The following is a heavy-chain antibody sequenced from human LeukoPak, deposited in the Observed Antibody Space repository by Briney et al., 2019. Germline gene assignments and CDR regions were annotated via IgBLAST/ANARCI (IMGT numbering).Heavy chain of an antibody. CDR3: ARGGSASTAVAGTGWFDP. Sequence: SETLSLTCTVSGGSISSYYWSWIRQPPGKGLEWIGYIYYSGSTNYNPSLKSRVTISVDTSKNQFSLKLSSVTAADTAVYYCARGGSASTAVAGTGWFDPWGQGTLVTVSS. J-gene: IGHJ5*02. D-gene: IGHD6-19*01. V-gene: IGHV4-59*08. CDR1: GGSISSYY. CDR2: IYYSGST.